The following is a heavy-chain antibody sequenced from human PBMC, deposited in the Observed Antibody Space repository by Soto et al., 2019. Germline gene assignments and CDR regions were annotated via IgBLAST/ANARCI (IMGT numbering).Heavy chain of an antibody. J-gene: IGHJ3*02. D-gene: IGHD2-15*01. CDR3: ARPYSGGSPARAFDI. CDR2: IYYSGST. CDR1: GGSISSSSYY. V-gene: IGHV4-39*01. Sequence: SETLSLTCTVSGGSISSSSYYWGWIRQPPGKGLEWFGCIYYSGSTSYNPSLKSRVTISVDKSKNQSSRKLSAVTAADTAVYYCARPYSGGSPARAFDIWGQGTMVTVSS.